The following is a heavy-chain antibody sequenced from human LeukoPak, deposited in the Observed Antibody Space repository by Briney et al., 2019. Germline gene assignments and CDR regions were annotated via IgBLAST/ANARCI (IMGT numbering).Heavy chain of an antibody. CDR2: FIPIFGTA. CDR1: GSTFSSYA. J-gene: IGHJ4*02. Sequence: ASVKVSCKASGSTFSSYAISWVRQAPGQELEGMGGFIPIFGTANYAQKFQGRVTITTDESTSTAYMELSSLRSEDTAVYYCAASGYQLLYYFDYWGQGTLVTVSS. D-gene: IGHD2-2*01. CDR3: AASGYQLLYYFDY. V-gene: IGHV1-69*05.